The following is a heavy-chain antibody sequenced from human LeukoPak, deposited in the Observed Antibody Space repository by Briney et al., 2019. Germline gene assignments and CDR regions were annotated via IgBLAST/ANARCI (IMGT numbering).Heavy chain of an antibody. Sequence: SETLSLTCTVSGGSISSSSYYWGWIRQPPGKGLEWIASLYHSGATYYNPSLRSRVTVSVDTSKSQFSLQLSSVTAADTAMYYCARLITSGYYYFDYWGQGTLVTVSS. CDR2: LYHSGAT. D-gene: IGHD5-12*01. CDR1: GGSISSSSYY. J-gene: IGHJ4*02. CDR3: ARLITSGYYYFDY. V-gene: IGHV4-39*07.